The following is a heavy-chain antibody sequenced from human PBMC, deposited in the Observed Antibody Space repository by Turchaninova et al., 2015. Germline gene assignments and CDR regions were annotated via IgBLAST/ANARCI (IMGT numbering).Heavy chain of an antibody. Sequence: GPGLVKPSQTLSLTCTVSGGSISSGDYYWSWIRRPPGKGLEWIGYIYDSGNTYYNPSLKSRVTMSLDTSKSQFSLELSSVGAADAAVYYCARGGVVPAKLFYRNVWGKGTTVAVSS. CDR2: IYDSGNT. J-gene: IGHJ6*03. V-gene: IGHV4-30-4*08. D-gene: IGHD2-2*01. CDR3: ARGGVVPAKLFYRNV. CDR1: GGSISSGDYY.